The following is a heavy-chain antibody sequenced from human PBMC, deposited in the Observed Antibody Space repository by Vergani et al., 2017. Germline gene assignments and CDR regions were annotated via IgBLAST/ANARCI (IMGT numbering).Heavy chain of an antibody. CDR1: GGSITYGAFY. CDR2: IYYSENK. Sequence: QLQLQESGPGLVKPSETLSLTCTVSGGSITYGAFYWGWIRQSPGKGLEWIGSIYYSENKFYNPSLECLVTLSIDTTKNQFSLKLKSVTAADTAVYYCARYFQYEGMICGGTVGNWFDPWGQGTLVTVSS. V-gene: IGHV4-39*01. CDR3: ARYFQYEGMICGGTVGNWFDP. D-gene: IGHD3-22*01. J-gene: IGHJ5*01.